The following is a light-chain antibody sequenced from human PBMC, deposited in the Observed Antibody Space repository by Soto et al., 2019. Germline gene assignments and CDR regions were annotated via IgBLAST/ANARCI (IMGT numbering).Light chain of an antibody. CDR1: QDISNY. V-gene: IGKV1-16*02. Sequence: DIQMTQSPSSLSASVGDRVTITCRASQDISNYVAWFQQKPGRPPKSLIYAASNLQSGVPSKFSGSGSGTDFPLTISSLQPEDFATYFCQQYSAYPFTFGPGTKVDIK. CDR3: QQYSAYPFT. J-gene: IGKJ3*01. CDR2: AAS.